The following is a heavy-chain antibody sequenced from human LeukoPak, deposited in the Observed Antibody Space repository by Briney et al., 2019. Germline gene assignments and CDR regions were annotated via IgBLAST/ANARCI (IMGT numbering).Heavy chain of an antibody. CDR3: AKVQTTVVSPPDS. D-gene: IGHD4-23*01. J-gene: IGHJ4*02. CDR1: GFTFSSYA. V-gene: IGHV3-23*01. Sequence: GGSLRLACAASGFTFSSYAMSWVRQAPGKGLEWVSTISATGGSTFYADSVKGRFTISRDNSKDTLYLQINSLRAEDTAVYFCAKVQTTVVSPPDSWGQGTLVTVSS. CDR2: ISATGGST.